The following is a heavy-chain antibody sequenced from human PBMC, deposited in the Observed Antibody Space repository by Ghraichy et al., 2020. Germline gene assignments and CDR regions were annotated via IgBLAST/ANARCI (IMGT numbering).Heavy chain of an antibody. CDR2: INHSGST. V-gene: IGHV4-34*01. D-gene: IGHD3-9*01. J-gene: IGHJ4*02. Sequence: SETLSLTCAVYGGSFSGYYWSWIRQPPGKGLEWIGEINHSGSTNYNPSLKSRVTISVDTSKNQFSLKLSSVTAADTAVYYCARDRGLRYFDWSLYRDYWGQGTLVTVSS. CDR3: ARDRGLRYFDWSLYRDY. CDR1: GGSFSGYY.